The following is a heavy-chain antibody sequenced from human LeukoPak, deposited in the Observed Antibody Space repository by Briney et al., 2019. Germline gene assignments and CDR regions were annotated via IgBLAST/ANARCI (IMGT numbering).Heavy chain of an antibody. J-gene: IGHJ4*02. V-gene: IGHV3-23*01. D-gene: IGHD3-10*01. CDR3: AKESSQSYCLDY. Sequence: GGSLRLSCAASGFTFSSYAMSWVRQAPGKGLEWVSAITGRGGSTYYADSVKGRFTISRDNSKNTLYLQMNSLRAEDTAIYYCAKESSQSYCLDYWAREPWSPSPQ. CDR1: GFTFSSYA. CDR2: ITGRGGST.